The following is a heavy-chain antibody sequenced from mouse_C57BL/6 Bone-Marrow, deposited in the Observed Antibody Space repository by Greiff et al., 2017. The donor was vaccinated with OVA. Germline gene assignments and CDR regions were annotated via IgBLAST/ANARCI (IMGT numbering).Heavy chain of an antibody. J-gene: IGHJ2*01. CDR1: GFTFSSYA. D-gene: IGHD1-1*01. CDR2: ISDGGSYT. V-gene: IGHV5-4*01. Sequence: EVQLQESGGGLVKPGGSLKLSCAASGFTFSSYAMSWVRQTPEKRLEWVATISDGGSYTYYPDNVKGRFTISRDNAKNNLYLQMSHLKSEDTAMYYCAREYYGTSDYWGQGTTLTVSS. CDR3: AREYYGTSDY.